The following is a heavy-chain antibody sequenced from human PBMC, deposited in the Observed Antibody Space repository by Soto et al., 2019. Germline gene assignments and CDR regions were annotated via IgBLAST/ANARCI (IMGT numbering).Heavy chain of an antibody. CDR1: GFTFSSYV. V-gene: IGHV3-33*01. CDR2: IWYDGSNK. D-gene: IGHD4-17*01. Sequence: QVQLVESGGGVVQPGRSLRLSCAASGFTFSSYVMHWVRQAPGKGLEWVAVIWYDGSNKYYADSVKGRFTISRDNSKNXLYRQMTSRRAEDTAVYYCAREPPMYRDSGGTCGDWAQGTLVTVSS. J-gene: IGHJ4*02. CDR3: AREPPMYRDSGGTCGD.